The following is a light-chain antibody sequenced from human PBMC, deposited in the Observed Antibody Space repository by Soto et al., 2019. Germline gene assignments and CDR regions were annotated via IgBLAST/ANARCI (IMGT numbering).Light chain of an antibody. CDR2: DAS. CDR3: QQYGSSGT. CDR1: QSVSSY. V-gene: IGKV3-20*01. Sequence: EIVLTKSPATLSLSPGERATLSGRASQSVSSYLAWYQQRPGQAPRLLIYDASTRATGIPARFSGSGSGTDFTLTISRLEPEDFAVYYCQQYGSSGTVGQGTKVAI. J-gene: IGKJ1*01.